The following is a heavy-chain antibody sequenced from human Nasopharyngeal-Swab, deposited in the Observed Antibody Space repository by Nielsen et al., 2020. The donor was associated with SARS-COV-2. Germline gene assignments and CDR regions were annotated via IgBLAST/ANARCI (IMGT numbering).Heavy chain of an antibody. Sequence: SVKVSCKASGYTFTSYAMHWVRQAPGQGLEWMGWINTNTWNPTYAQGFTGRFVFSLDTSVSTAYLQISSLKAEDTAVYYCARGSSSWHFDYWGQGTLVTVSS. CDR2: INTNTWNP. V-gene: IGHV7-4-1*02. D-gene: IGHD6-13*01. J-gene: IGHJ4*02. CDR3: ARGSSSWHFDY. CDR1: GYTFTSYA.